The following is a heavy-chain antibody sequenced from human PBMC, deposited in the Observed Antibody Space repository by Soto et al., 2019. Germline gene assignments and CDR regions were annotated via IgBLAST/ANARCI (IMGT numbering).Heavy chain of an antibody. J-gene: IGHJ5*02. CDR2: ISAYNGNT. V-gene: IGHV1-18*01. D-gene: IGHD6-13*01. CDR3: ARDTPPAAS. CDR1: CYGFNSKS. Sequence: SKARCYGFNSKSRRWLRQAHGQGLEWMGWISAYNGNTNYAQTLQGRVPMTTAPSTSTAYLELRRLRSADTAVYYCARDTPPAASWGQGPLVPVSS.